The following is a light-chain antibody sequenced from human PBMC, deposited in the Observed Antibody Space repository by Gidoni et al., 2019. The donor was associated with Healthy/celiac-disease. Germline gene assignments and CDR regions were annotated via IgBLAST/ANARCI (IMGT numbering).Light chain of an antibody. CDR2: DDS. Sequence: SYVLTQTPSVSGAPGQTARITCGGHNIGSKSVHWYQQKPGQAPVLVVYDDSDRPSGIPERFSGSNSGNTATLTISRVEAGDEADYYCQVWDRSSVHVVFGGGTKLTVL. J-gene: IGLJ2*01. CDR3: QVWDRSSVHVV. V-gene: IGLV3-21*02. CDR1: NIGSKS.